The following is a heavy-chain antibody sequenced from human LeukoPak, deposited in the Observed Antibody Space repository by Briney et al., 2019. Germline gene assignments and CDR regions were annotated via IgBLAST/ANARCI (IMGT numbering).Heavy chain of an antibody. D-gene: IGHD3-3*01. Sequence: GGSLRLSCAASEFSFSTYWMTWVRQAPGKGLEWVAVISYDGSNKYYADSVKGRFTISRDNSKNTLCLQMNSLRAEDTAVYYCAKSTFDDFWSGALDYWGQGTLVTVSS. V-gene: IGHV3-30*18. J-gene: IGHJ4*02. CDR3: AKSTFDDFWSGALDY. CDR1: EFSFSTYW. CDR2: ISYDGSNK.